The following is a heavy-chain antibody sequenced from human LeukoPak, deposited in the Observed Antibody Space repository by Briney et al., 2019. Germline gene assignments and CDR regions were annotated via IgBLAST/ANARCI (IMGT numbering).Heavy chain of an antibody. CDR3: AKGTTTPGFLDY. V-gene: IGHV3-23*01. J-gene: IGHJ4*02. CDR2: VNGDNSIT. CDR1: GFTFSSYA. Sequence: PGGSLRLSCAASGFTFSSYAMNWVRQAPGKGLEWVSAVNGDNSITKYADSVEGRFTISRDNSKNTLYLQMNSLRVDDTAIYYCAKGTTTPGFLDYWGQGDLGTVSS. D-gene: IGHD1-1*01.